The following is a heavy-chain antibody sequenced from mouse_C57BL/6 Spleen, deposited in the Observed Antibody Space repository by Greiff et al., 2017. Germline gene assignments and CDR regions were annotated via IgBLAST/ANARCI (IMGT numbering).Heavy chain of an antibody. Sequence: QVQLKQSGPELVKPGASVKISCKASGYAFSSSWMNWVKQRPGKGLEWIGRIYPGDGDTNYNEKLKGKATLTADKSSSTAYMQISRLTSEDSAVYFCARNGYLSYFDYWGQGTTLTVSS. J-gene: IGHJ2*01. CDR2: IYPGDGDT. CDR1: GYAFSSSW. CDR3: ARNGYLSYFDY. V-gene: IGHV1-82*01. D-gene: IGHD2-2*01.